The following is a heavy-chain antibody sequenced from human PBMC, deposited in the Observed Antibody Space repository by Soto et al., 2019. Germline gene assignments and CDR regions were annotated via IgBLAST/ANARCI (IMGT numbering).Heavy chain of an antibody. J-gene: IGHJ6*02. CDR3: VRQGIDYLHGLVDV. D-gene: IGHD4-17*01. CDR2: VYYTGDT. V-gene: IGHV4-59*08. Sequence: QVQLQQSSTRLVKPSETRSLTCTVSSGPDRSHNWGWIRQPPGRGLEWIGYVYYTGDTAYNPSLRSRVSISADTSTNDISLTLSSVTAADTAVYYCVRQGIDYLHGLVDVWGQGTTVSVSS. CDR1: SGPDRSHN.